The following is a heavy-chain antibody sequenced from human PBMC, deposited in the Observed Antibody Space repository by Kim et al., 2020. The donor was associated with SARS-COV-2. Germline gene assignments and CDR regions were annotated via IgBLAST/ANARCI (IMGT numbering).Heavy chain of an antibody. CDR1: GFTFSNAW. V-gene: IGHV3-15*01. D-gene: IGHD3-9*01. Sequence: GGSLRLSCAASGFTFSNAWMSWVRQAPGKGLEWVGRIKSKTDGGTTDYAAPVKGRFTISRDDSKNTLYLQMNSLKTEDTAVYYCTTAELRYFDSYYYGMDVWGQGTTVTVSS. J-gene: IGHJ6*02. CDR3: TTAELRYFDSYYYGMDV. CDR2: IKSKTDGGTT.